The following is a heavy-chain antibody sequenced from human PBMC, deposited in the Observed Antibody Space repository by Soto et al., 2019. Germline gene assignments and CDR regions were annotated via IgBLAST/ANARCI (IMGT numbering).Heavy chain of an antibody. Sequence: GGSLRLSCAASGFTFSSYWMHWVRQAPGKGLVWVSRINSDGSSTSYADSVKGRFTISRDNAKNTLYLQMNSLRAEDTAVYYCSRDGGLETNGRGMDVWGQGTTVTVSS. D-gene: IGHD3-16*01. V-gene: IGHV3-74*01. CDR3: SRDGGLETNGRGMDV. J-gene: IGHJ6*02. CDR1: GFTFSSYW. CDR2: INSDGSST.